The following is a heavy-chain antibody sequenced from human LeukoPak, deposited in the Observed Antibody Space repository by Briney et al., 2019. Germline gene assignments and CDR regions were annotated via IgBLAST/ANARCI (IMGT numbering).Heavy chain of an antibody. CDR1: GFTFSSYA. J-gene: IGHJ4*02. CDR2: ISGSGGST. V-gene: IGHV3-23*01. D-gene: IGHD3-22*01. Sequence: GGSLRLSCAASGFTFSSYAMSWVRQAPGKGLEWVSAISGSGGSTYYADSVKGRFTISRDNSKNTLYLQMNSLRAEDTAVYYCAKDHPLYYYDSSGYYYAPFDYWGQGTLVTVSS. CDR3: AKDHPLYYYDSSGYYYAPFDY.